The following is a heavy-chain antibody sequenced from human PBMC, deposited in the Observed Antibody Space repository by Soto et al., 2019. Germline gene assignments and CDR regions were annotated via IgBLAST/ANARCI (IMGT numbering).Heavy chain of an antibody. D-gene: IGHD6-6*01. CDR2: INTDGSEK. V-gene: IGHV3-7*01. Sequence: EVQLVESGGGLVQPGGSLRLSCAASGFTFSYSWMNWVRQAPGKGLEWVAYINTDGSEKNYVDSVKGRFTISRDNAKNSLFLQMNSLRVEDTAVYYCARTPRLLDSWGQGTLVTVSS. CDR3: ARTPRLLDS. J-gene: IGHJ4*02. CDR1: GFTFSYSW.